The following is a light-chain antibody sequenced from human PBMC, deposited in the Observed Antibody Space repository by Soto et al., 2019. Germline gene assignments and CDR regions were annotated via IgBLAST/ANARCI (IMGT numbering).Light chain of an antibody. CDR3: SSYGGSNNLV. Sequence: QSALTQPPSASGSPGQSVTISCTGASSDVGGYNYVSWYQQHPGKAPKLMIYEVNKRPSGVPDRFSGSKFGNTASLTVSGLKGEDDDYYYCSSYGGSNNLVFGGGTKVTVL. CDR1: SSDVGGYNY. J-gene: IGLJ2*01. V-gene: IGLV2-8*01. CDR2: EVN.